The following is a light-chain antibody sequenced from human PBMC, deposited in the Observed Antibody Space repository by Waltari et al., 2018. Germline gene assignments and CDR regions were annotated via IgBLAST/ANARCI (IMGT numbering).Light chain of an antibody. J-gene: IGKJ1*01. CDR2: KAS. Sequence: DIQMTQSPSTLSASEGDRVTITCRASQSIYSWLEWYQQKPGKAPKLLIYKASSLESGVPSRFSGSESGTEFTLTISSLQADDSATYYCLQYFSYWTFGQGTKVEIK. CDR1: QSIYSW. CDR3: LQYFSYWT. V-gene: IGKV1-5*03.